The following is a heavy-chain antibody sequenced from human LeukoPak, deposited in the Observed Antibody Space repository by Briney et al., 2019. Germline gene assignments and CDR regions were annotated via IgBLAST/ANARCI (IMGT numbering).Heavy chain of an antibody. CDR3: ARAPAPADAFDI. V-gene: IGHV4-34*01. CDR2: INHSGST. D-gene: IGHD2-15*01. Sequence: SETLSLTCTVSGGSISGYYWSWIRQPPGKGLEWIGEINHSGSTNYNPSLKSRVTISVDTSKNQFSLKLSSVTAADTAVYYCARAPAPADAFDIWGQGTMVTVSS. J-gene: IGHJ3*02. CDR1: GGSISGYY.